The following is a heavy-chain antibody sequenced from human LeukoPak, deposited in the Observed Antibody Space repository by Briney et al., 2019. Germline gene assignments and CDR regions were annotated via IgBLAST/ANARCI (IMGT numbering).Heavy chain of an antibody. CDR1: GYTFTSYY. CDR2: INPSGGST. CDR3: ASRLRARGVIIFDY. D-gene: IGHD3-10*01. V-gene: IGHV1-46*01. J-gene: IGHJ4*02. Sequence: ASVTVSCKASGYTFTSYYMHWVRQAPGQGLEWMGIINPSGGSTSYAQKFQGRITMTRDTSTSTVYMELSSLRSEDTAVYYCASRLRARGVIIFDYWGQGTLVTVSS.